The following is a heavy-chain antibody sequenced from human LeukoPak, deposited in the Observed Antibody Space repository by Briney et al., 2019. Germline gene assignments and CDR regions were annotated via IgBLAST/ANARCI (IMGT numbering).Heavy chain of an antibody. V-gene: IGHV3-30*18. CDR2: ISYDGRNK. CDR1: GFIFSSYA. Sequence: GGSQSLSCAASGFIFSSYAMHWVRQAPGKGLEWVAVISYDGRNKNYADSVKGRFTISRDNSKNTLYLQMTSLRPEDTAVYYCAKTLRGYDFWTGYFLDYWGRGTLVTVSS. D-gene: IGHD3-3*01. J-gene: IGHJ4*02. CDR3: AKTLRGYDFWTGYFLDY.